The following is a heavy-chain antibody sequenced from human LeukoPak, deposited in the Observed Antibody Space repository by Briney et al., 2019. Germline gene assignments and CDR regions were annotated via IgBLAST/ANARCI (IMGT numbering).Heavy chain of an antibody. CDR3: ARVSGGVVGAHFDY. D-gene: IGHD3-16*01. J-gene: IGHJ4*02. CDR2: TYYRSRWFN. Sequence: SQTLSLTCAISGDIVSSNSAAWHWIRQSPSRGLEWLGRTYYRSRWFNDYAVSVKSRITINPDSSKNQFSLQLNSVTPEDTAVYYCARVSGGVVGAHFDYWGQGTLVTVSS. V-gene: IGHV6-1*01. CDR1: GDIVSSNSAA.